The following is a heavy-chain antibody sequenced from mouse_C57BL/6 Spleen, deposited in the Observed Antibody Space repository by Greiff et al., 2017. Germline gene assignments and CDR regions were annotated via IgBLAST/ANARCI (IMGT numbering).Heavy chain of an antibody. Sequence: QVQLQQSGAELVKPGASVKLSCKASGYTFTNYTIRWVKQRTGQGLEWIGGFYPGSGSTNYNEKFKGKATLTADKSSSTAYMELSSLTSEDSAVYFWARLGDRCVSHNAMDDWGTGTSVTVSS. CDR2: FYPGSGST. CDR1: GYTFTNYT. CDR3: ARLGDRCVSHNAMDD. V-gene: IGHV1-62-2*01. J-gene: IGHJ4*01.